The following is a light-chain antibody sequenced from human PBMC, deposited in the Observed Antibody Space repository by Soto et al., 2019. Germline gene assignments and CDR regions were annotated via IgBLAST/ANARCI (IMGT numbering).Light chain of an antibody. Sequence: EIVLTQSPGTLSLSPGDRATLSCRASRSVNSRYLAGYQQKPGQAPRLLIYGTSTRATGIPDRFSGSGSGTDFTLTISRMEPEDFAVYHCHQYGYSPNTFGQGTNLEIK. CDR3: HQYGYSPNT. CDR1: RSVNSRY. V-gene: IGKV3-20*01. CDR2: GTS. J-gene: IGKJ2*01.